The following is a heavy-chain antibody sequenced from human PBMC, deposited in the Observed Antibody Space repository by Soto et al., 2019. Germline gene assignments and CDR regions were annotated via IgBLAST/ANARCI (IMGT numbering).Heavy chain of an antibody. Sequence: EVQLLASGGGLVQPGGSLRLSCSGAGFIFSDYAMSWVRPAPGKGLGWVSSINYNGVGTYYADSVKGRFTISRDNSKPTLFLLMNGLRADDAAVYYCAASESYHNAAYWGQGALVTVSS. V-gene: IGHV3-23*01. J-gene: IGHJ4*02. CDR1: GFIFSDYA. CDR2: INYNGVGT. D-gene: IGHD3-10*01. CDR3: AASESYHNAAY.